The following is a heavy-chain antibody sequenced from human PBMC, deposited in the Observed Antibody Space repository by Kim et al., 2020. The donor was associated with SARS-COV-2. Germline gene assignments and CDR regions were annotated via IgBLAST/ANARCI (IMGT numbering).Heavy chain of an antibody. CDR3: ASRRYTGTYYYFDY. Sequence: GGSLRLSCAASGFTFSTYWMHWARQAPGKGLVWVSRINSDGGIISYADSVKGRFTISRDNAKSTLYLQMNSLRADDTAVYYCASRRYTGTYYYFDYWGQGTLVTVSS. V-gene: IGHV3-74*01. J-gene: IGHJ4*02. CDR1: GFTFSTYW. CDR2: INSDGGII. D-gene: IGHD1-26*01.